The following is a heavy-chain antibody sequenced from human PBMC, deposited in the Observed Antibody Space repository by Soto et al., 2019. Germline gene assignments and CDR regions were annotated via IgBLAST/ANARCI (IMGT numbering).Heavy chain of an antibody. Sequence: EVQLLESGGGLVQPGGSLRLSCAASGFTFSSYAMSWVRLAPGKGLEWFSSIGGSGGTYYADSVKGRFTISRDNSKNMLYLNLTRLRDEDTAMYYCAKGQGWSYYYDSWGQGTLVTVSS. V-gene: IGHV3-23*01. CDR1: GFTFSSYA. CDR3: AKGQGWSYYYDS. J-gene: IGHJ4*02. CDR2: IGGSGGT. D-gene: IGHD2-15*01.